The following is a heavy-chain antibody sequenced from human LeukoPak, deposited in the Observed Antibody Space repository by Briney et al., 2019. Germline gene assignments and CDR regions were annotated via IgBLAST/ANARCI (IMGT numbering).Heavy chain of an antibody. CDR1: GGSISSSSYY. Sequence: PSETLSLTCTVSGGSISSSSYYWGWIRQPPGKGLEWIGSIYYSGSTYYNPSLKSRVTISVDTSKNQFSLKLSFVTAADTAVYYCARGGYCSSTSCYPNRTWWFDPWGQGTLVTVSS. J-gene: IGHJ5*02. D-gene: IGHD2-2*01. CDR3: ARGGYCSSTSCYPNRTWWFDP. V-gene: IGHV4-39*07. CDR2: IYYSGST.